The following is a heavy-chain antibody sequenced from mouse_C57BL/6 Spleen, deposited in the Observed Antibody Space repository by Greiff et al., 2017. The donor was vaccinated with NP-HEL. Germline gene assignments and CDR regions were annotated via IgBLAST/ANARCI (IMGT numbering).Heavy chain of an antibody. Sequence: EVKLMESGGGLVQPGGSLKLSCAASGFTFSDYGMAWVRQAPRKGPEWVAFISNLAYSIYYADTVTGRFTISRENAKNTLYLEMSSLRSEDTAMYYCARQAYGNFFFDYWGQGTTLTVSS. D-gene: IGHD2-1*01. CDR1: GFTFSDYG. J-gene: IGHJ2*01. CDR3: ARQAYGNFFFDY. CDR2: ISNLAYSI. V-gene: IGHV5-15*01.